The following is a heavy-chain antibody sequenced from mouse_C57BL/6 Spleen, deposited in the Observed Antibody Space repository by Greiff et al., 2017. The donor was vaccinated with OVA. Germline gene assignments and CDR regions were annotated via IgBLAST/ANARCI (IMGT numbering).Heavy chain of an antibody. Sequence: VQLQQSGPELVKPGASVKISCKASGYSFTDYNMNWVKQSNGKSLEWIGVLNPNYGNTNYNQKFKGKATLTVDQSSRTAYMQLNRLTSEDSAVYYVARGFTAVRDYAMDYWGQGTSLTVSS. CDR2: LNPNYGNT. CDR3: ARGFTAVRDYAMDY. CDR1: GYSFTDYN. J-gene: IGHJ4*01. D-gene: IGHD1-1*01. V-gene: IGHV1-39*01.